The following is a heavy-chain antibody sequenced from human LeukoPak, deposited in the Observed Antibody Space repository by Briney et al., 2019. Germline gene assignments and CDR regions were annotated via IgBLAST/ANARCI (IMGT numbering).Heavy chain of an antibody. Sequence: GGSLRLSCAASGFTFDDYAMSWVRQAPGKGLEWVSGINWNGGSTGYADSVKGRFTISRDNAKNSLYLQVNSLRAEDTALYYCAKDYGSGSPKNSDPYYYYYYMDVWGKGTTVTVSS. CDR2: INWNGGST. J-gene: IGHJ6*03. CDR1: GFTFDDYA. D-gene: IGHD3-10*01. V-gene: IGHV3-20*04. CDR3: AKDYGSGSPKNSDPYYYYYYMDV.